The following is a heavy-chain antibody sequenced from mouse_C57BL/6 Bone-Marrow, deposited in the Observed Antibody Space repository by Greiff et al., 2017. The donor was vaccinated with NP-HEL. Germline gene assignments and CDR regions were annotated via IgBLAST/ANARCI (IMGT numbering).Heavy chain of an antibody. J-gene: IGHJ4*01. CDR3: ARRGNYSNYRNYAMDY. CDR2: IYPRSGNT. CDR1: GYTFTSYG. Sequence: QVQLQQSGAELARPGASVKLSCKASGYTFTSYGISWVKQRTGQGLEWIGEIYPRSGNTYYNEKFKGKATLTADKSSSTAYMELRSLTSEDSAVYFCARRGNYSNYRNYAMDYWGQGTSVTVSS. V-gene: IGHV1-81*01. D-gene: IGHD2-5*01.